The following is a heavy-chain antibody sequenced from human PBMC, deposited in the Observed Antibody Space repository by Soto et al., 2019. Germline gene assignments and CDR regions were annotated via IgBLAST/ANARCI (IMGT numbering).Heavy chain of an antibody. CDR3: AREITIFGVXIIPVSDPVYYYYGMDV. D-gene: IGHD3-3*01. CDR2: IIPIFGTA. J-gene: IGHJ6*02. V-gene: IGHV1-69*13. Sequence: SVKVSCKASGGTFSSYAISWVRQAPGQGLEWMGGIIPIFGTANYAQKFQGRVTITADESTSTAYMELSSLRSEDTAVYYCAREITIFGVXIIPVSDPVYYYYGMDVWGQGTTVTVSS. CDR1: GGTFSSYA.